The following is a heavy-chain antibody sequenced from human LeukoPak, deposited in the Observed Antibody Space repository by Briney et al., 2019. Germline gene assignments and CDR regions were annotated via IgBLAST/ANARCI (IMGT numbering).Heavy chain of an antibody. V-gene: IGHV1-2*02. CDR2: ITPNSGDT. D-gene: IGHD3-10*01. CDR3: ARDSSWFGGSDY. J-gene: IGHJ4*02. Sequence: ASVKVSCKASGYTFTGYHIHWVRQAPGQGLGWMGRITPNSGDTSYAQNFQDRVTMTRDTSINTAYMELSRLRSDDTAVYYCARDSSWFGGSDYWGQGTLVTVSS. CDR1: GYTFTGYH.